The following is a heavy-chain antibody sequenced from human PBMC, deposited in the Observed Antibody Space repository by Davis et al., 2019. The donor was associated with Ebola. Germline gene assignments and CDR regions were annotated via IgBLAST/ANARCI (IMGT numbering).Heavy chain of an antibody. CDR3: AREGGDTVTTILYYYGMDV. CDR1: EYTFIKYA. Sequence: ASVKVSCKASEYTFIKYAIHWVRQAPGQRLEWMGWINAGNGNTKYSQKFQGRVTITRDTSASTAYMELSSLRSEDTAVYYCAREGGDTVTTILYYYGMDVWGQGTTVTVSS. J-gene: IGHJ6*02. D-gene: IGHD4-11*01. CDR2: INAGNGNT. V-gene: IGHV1-3*01.